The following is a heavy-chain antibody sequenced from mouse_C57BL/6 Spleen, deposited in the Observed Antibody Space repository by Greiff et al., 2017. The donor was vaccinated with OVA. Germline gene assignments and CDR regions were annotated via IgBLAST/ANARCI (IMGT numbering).Heavy chain of an antibody. V-gene: IGHV1-15*01. J-gene: IGHJ2*01. Sequence: QVTLKESGAELVRPGASVTLSCKASGYTFTDYEMHWVKQTPVHGLEWIGAIDPETGGTAYNQKFKGKAILTADKSSSTAYMELRSLTSEDSAVYYSSSVDYWGQGTTLTVSS. CDR1: GYTFTDYE. CDR3: SSVDY. D-gene: IGHD1-1*01. CDR2: IDPETGGT.